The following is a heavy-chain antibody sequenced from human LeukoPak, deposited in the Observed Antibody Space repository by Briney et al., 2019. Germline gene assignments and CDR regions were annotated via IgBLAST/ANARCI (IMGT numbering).Heavy chain of an antibody. V-gene: IGHV1-2*02. CDR1: GYTFTGYY. D-gene: IGHD6-19*01. CDR3: ARDQVYNSAQGVVDY. CDR2: INPNSGGT. Sequence: ASVKVSCTASGYTFTGYYMHWVRQAPGQGLEWMGWINPNSGGTNYAQKFQGRVTMTRDTSISTAYMELSRLRSDDTAVYYCARDQVYNSAQGVVDYWGQGTLVTVSS. J-gene: IGHJ4*02.